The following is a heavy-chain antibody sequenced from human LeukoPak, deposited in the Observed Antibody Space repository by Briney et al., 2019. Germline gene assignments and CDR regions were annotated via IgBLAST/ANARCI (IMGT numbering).Heavy chain of an antibody. CDR1: GGTFNSFA. D-gene: IGHD6-13*01. V-gene: IGHV1-69*05. CDR2: IIPIYPTT. Sequence: ASVKVSCKASGGTFNSFALSWVRQAPGQRLEWMGGIIPIYPTTDYAQRFQGRVTITTDESTSTAYMELSSLRSEDTAVYYCARGVAAAGTSFDYWGQGTLVTVSS. J-gene: IGHJ4*02. CDR3: ARGVAAAGTSFDY.